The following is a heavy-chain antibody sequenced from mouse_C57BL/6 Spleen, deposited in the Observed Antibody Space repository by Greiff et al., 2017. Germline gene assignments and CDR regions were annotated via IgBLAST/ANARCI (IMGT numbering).Heavy chain of an antibody. J-gene: IGHJ2*01. CDR2: IHPNSGST. V-gene: IGHV1-64*01. D-gene: IGHD2-4*01. CDR1: GYTFTSYW. CDR3: ANYYDYDGGDY. Sequence: QVQLQQPGAELVKPGASVKLSCKASGYTFTSYWMPWVKQRPGQGLEWIGMIHPNSGSTNYNEKFKSTATLTVDKASSTAYMQLSSLTSEDSAVYYCANYYDYDGGDYWGQGTTRTVSS.